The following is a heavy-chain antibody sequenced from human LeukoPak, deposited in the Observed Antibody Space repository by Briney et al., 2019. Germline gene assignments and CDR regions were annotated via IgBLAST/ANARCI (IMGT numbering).Heavy chain of an antibody. CDR1: GFTVSSKY. D-gene: IGHD3-16*01. CDR2: IYSGGST. V-gene: IGHV3-53*01. Sequence: PGGSLRLSCVASGFTVSSKYMSWVRQAPGKGLEWVSVIYSGGSTYYGESVKGRFTISRDNSKNTVYLQMNALRAEDSAVYYCARGTVWRLGLYGLDVWGQGTTVTVSS. J-gene: IGHJ6*02. CDR3: ARGTVWRLGLYGLDV.